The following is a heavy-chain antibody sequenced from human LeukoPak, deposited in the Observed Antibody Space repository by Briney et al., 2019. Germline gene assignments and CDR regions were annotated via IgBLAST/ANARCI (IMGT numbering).Heavy chain of an antibody. CDR1: GFTFSSYW. CDR3: ARAPIWSGPNWFEP. CDR2: INTDGSGT. Sequence: TGGSLRLSCAASGFTFSSYWMHWVRQAQGKGLVWVSRINTDGSGTSYADSVKGRFTISRDNAKNTLYLQMNSLRAEDTAVYYCARAPIWSGPNWFEPWGQGTLVTVSS. D-gene: IGHD3-3*01. V-gene: IGHV3-74*01. J-gene: IGHJ5*02.